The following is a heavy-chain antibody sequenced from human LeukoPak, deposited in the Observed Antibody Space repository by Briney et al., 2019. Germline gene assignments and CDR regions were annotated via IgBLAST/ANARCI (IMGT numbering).Heavy chain of an antibody. J-gene: IGHJ1*01. CDR3: ARGGSSWSAEYFQH. Sequence: ASVKVSCKASGYTFTNYAINWVRQAPGQGLEWTGWISGYNGDTKFPQKLQDRVTLTSDTSTSTAYMELRSLRSDDTAVYFCARGGSSWSAEYFQHWGQGTLVTVSS. D-gene: IGHD6-13*01. CDR1: GYTFTNYA. V-gene: IGHV1-18*01. CDR2: ISGYNGDT.